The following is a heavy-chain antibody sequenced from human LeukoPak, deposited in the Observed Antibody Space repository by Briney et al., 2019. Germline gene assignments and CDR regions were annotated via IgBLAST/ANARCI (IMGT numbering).Heavy chain of an antibody. Sequence: PSETLSLTCAVSGYSITSGYYWGWIRQPPGKGLEWVSSISSSSSYIYYADSVKGRFTISRDNAKNSLYLQMNSLRAEDTAVYYCARAPRWANHFDYWGQGTLVTVSS. D-gene: IGHD1-14*01. J-gene: IGHJ4*02. CDR1: GYSITSGYY. CDR3: ARAPRWANHFDY. CDR2: ISSSSSYI. V-gene: IGHV3-21*01.